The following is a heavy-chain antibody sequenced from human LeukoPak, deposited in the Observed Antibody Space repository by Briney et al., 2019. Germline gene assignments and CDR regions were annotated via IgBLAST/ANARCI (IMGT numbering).Heavy chain of an antibody. Sequence: GRSLRLSCAASGFTFSTYGMHWVRQAPGKGLEWVAIISRAGSDKYYADSVKGRFPISRDKSKNTLYLQMNSLRAEDTPVYYCATATGGDAGGDYYYYYGMDVWGQGTTATVSS. CDR1: GFTFSTYG. CDR2: ISRAGSDK. J-gene: IGHJ6*02. D-gene: IGHD2-21*02. V-gene: IGHV3-30*03. CDR3: ATATGGDAGGDYYYYYGMDV.